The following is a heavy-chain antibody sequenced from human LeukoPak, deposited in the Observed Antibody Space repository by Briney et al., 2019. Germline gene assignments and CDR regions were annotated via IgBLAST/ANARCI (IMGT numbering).Heavy chain of an antibody. J-gene: IGHJ1*01. D-gene: IGHD5-24*01. Sequence: GASVKVSCKASDYTFANYGISWVRQAPGQGLEWMGWISAYNGNTNYARKFMARVTMTTDTSTSTAYMELRSLRSDDTAVYYCARDGMARRIIPEYFQHWGQGTLVTVSS. V-gene: IGHV1-18*01. CDR1: DYTFANYG. CDR3: ARDGMARRIIPEYFQH. CDR2: ISAYNGNT.